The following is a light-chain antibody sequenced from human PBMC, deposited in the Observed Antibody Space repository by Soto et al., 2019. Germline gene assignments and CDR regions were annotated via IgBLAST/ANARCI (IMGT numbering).Light chain of an antibody. J-gene: IGKJ2*01. CDR2: DAS. Sequence: DIQMTQSPSTLSASVGDRVIITCRASQSIVNWLAWYQQKPGKAPKLLISDASKLESGVPPRFSGVGSGTDFNLTISSLQPDDSATYYCQQYNLDPYTFGQGTKLEIK. CDR1: QSIVNW. CDR3: QQYNLDPYT. V-gene: IGKV1-5*01.